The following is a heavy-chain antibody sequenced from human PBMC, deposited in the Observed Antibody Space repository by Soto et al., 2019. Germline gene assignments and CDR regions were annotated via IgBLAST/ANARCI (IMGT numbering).Heavy chain of an antibody. CDR3: ARARYYDFWSGYDFRNYYYYGMDV. V-gene: IGHV3-11*06. CDR2: ISSSSSYT. Sequence: GGSLRLSCAASGFTFSDYYMSWIRQAPGKGLEWVSYISSSSSYTNYADSVKGRFTISRDNAKNSLYLQMNSLRAEDTAVYYCARARYYDFWSGYDFRNYYYYGMDVWGQGTTVTVSS. J-gene: IGHJ6*02. CDR1: GFTFSDYY. D-gene: IGHD3-3*01.